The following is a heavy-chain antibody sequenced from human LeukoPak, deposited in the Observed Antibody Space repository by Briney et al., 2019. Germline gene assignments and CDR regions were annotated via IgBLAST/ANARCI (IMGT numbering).Heavy chain of an antibody. CDR3: ARAVDAGAFDI. CDR2: IYYSGST. J-gene: IGHJ3*02. Sequence: SETPSLTCTVSGGSISSGDYYWSWIRQPPGKGLEWIGYIYYSGSTYYNPSLKSRVTISVDTSKNQFSLKLSSVTAADTAVYYCARAVDAGAFDIWGQGTMVTVSS. CDR1: GGSISSGDYY. V-gene: IGHV4-30-4*02. D-gene: IGHD5-12*01.